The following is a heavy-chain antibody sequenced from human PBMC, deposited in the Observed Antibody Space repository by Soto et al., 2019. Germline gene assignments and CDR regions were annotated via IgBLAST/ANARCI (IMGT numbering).Heavy chain of an antibody. CDR1: GFTFSSYA. J-gene: IGHJ6*02. Sequence: EVQLLEAGGGLVQPGGSLRLSCAASGFTFSSYAMRWVRQAPGKGLEWVSAISGSGGSTYYADSVKGRFTISRDNSKNTLYLQMNSLRAEDTAVYYCAKGGPYYYYGMYVWGQGTTVTVSS. V-gene: IGHV3-23*01. CDR3: AKGGPYYYYGMYV. CDR2: ISGSGGST.